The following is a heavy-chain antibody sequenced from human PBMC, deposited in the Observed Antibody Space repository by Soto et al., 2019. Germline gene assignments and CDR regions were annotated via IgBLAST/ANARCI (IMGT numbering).Heavy chain of an antibody. CDR2: INAGNGNT. CDR3: GRGSVLNWFDP. CDR1: GYTFTSYA. D-gene: IGHD3-10*01. Sequence: QVQLVQSGAEVKKPGASVKVSCKASGYTFTSYAMHWVRQAPGQRLEWMGWINAGNGNTKYSQKFQGRVTITRDTSVSTAYIELSSLRSEDTAVYYCGRGSVLNWFDPWGQGTLVTVSS. J-gene: IGHJ5*02. V-gene: IGHV1-3*01.